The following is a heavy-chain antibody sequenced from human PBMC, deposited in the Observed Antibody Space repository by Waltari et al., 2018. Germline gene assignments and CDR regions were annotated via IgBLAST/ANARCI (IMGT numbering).Heavy chain of an antibody. CDR2: IYHSGST. CDR3: ARLTGTNSY. D-gene: IGHD1-7*01. CDR1: GYSISSGYH. V-gene: IGHV4-38-2*01. J-gene: IGHJ4*02. Sequence: QVQLQESGPGLVKPSETLSLTCAVSGYSISSGYHWGWIRQPPGKGLEWIGSIYHSGSTYYNPSLKSRVTISVDTSKNQFSLKLSSVTAADTAVYYCARLTGTNSYWGQGTLVTVSS.